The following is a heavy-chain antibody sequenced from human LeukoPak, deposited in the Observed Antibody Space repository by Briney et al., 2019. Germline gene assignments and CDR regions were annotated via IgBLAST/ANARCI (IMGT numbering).Heavy chain of an antibody. J-gene: IGHJ4*02. V-gene: IGHV4-39*07. D-gene: IGHD1-26*01. Sequence: SETLSLTCTVSGGSISSSSYYWGWIRQPPGKGLEWIGNIYFRGNTYYNPSLESRVTISIDTSKNQFSLKLSSVTAADTAVYYCARAPSAGGVFFDYWGQGTLVTVSS. CDR3: ARAPSAGGVFFDY. CDR1: GGSISSSSYY. CDR2: IYFRGNT.